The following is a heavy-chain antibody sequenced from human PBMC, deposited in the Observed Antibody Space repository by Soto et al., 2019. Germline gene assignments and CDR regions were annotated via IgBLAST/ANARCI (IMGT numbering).Heavy chain of an antibody. V-gene: IGHV4-30-4*01. Sequence: NPAETLSLTCTVSGASINNNDYYWVWIRHTPGKGLEWIGYVYYSGTTDYIPSLKSRLSMSIDKSQNQFTLKLNSVTAADTATYYCARMSYFYDKWYFDLWGRGTLVTVSS. J-gene: IGHJ2*01. CDR3: ARMSYFYDKWYFDL. CDR1: GASINNNDYY. CDR2: VYYSGTT. D-gene: IGHD3-22*01.